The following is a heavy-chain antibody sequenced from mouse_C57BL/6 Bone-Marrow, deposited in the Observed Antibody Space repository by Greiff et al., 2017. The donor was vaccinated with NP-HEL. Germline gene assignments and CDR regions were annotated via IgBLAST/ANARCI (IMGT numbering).Heavy chain of an antibody. Sequence: EVMLVESGGGLVQPGGSLKLSCAASGFTFSDYGMAWVRQAPRKGPEWVAFISNLAYSIYYADTVTGRFTISRENAKNTLYLKMSSLRSEDTAKYYCARPTDYYGSRYFDVWGTGTTVTVSS. V-gene: IGHV5-15*01. D-gene: IGHD1-1*01. CDR3: ARPTDYYGSRYFDV. J-gene: IGHJ1*03. CDR2: ISNLAYSI. CDR1: GFTFSDYG.